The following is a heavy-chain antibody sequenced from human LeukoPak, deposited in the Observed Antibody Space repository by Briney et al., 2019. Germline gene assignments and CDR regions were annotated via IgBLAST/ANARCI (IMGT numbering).Heavy chain of an antibody. CDR3: ARVQYYYDSSRYNWFDP. CDR1: GYTFTGYY. V-gene: IGHV1-2*02. D-gene: IGHD3-22*01. Sequence: GASVKVSCKASGYTFTGYYMHWVRQAPGQGLEWMGWINPNSGGTNYAQKFQGRVTMTRDTSISTAYMELSRLRSDDTAVYYCARVQYYYDSSRYNWFDPWGQGTLVTVSS. J-gene: IGHJ5*02. CDR2: INPNSGGT.